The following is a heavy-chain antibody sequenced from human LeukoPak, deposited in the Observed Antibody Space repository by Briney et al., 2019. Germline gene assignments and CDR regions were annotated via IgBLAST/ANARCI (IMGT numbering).Heavy chain of an antibody. V-gene: IGHV1-24*01. Sequence: ASVKVSCKVSGYTLTELSMHWVRQAPGKGLEGRGGFDPYDGETVYAQKFQGRVTMTQDTSTDTAYMELSSLRPAEKAVYYCATDLRPRRPRDYGDYAGYYQTQATYYFDYWGQGTLVTVSS. CDR2: FDPYDGET. D-gene: IGHD4-17*01. J-gene: IGHJ4*02. CDR3: ATDLRPRRPRDYGDYAGYYQTQATYYFDY. CDR1: GYTLTELS.